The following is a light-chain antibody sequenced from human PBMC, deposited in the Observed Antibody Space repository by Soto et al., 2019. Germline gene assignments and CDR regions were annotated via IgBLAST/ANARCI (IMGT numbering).Light chain of an antibody. J-gene: IGKJ1*01. CDR1: QSVSNNY. CDR3: QQYGSSGT. CDR2: GAS. Sequence: EIVLTQSPGTLSLSPGERATLSCRASQSVSNNYLAWYQQKPGQAPRLLIYGASNRATGIPDRFSGSGCGAVFTLTISRLEPEDFAGYYCQQYGSSGTFGQGTKVEIK. V-gene: IGKV3-20*01.